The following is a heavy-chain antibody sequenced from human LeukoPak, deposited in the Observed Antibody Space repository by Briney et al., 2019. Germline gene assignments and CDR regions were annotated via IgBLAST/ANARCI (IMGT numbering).Heavy chain of an antibody. V-gene: IGHV3-13*01. J-gene: IGHJ2*01. CDR2: IGTLGDT. CDR1: GFIFKTYD. CDR3: ARDRASYYDSSGYHHWYFDL. Sequence: SGGSLRLSCAGSGFIFKTYDMHWVRHVTGKSLEWVSSIGTLGDTFYPDSVKGRFTISREDAQNSLYLQMNNLGSGDTAVYYCARDRASYYDSSGYHHWYFDLWGRGTLVTVSS. D-gene: IGHD3-22*01.